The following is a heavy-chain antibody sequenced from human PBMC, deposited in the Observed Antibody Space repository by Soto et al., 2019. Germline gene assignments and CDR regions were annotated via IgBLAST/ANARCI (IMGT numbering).Heavy chain of an antibody. CDR1: GYTLTIYA. CDR2: INAGNGDT. J-gene: IGHJ3*02. Sequence: VQLVQSGAEVEKPGASVKVSCKASGYTLTIYAMHWVRQAPGQRLEWMGWINAGNGDTKYSQKFQGRVTISRDTSERTVYMELSSLRSEDTAVYYCARDCTYCGGDTGLYALDIWGQGTMVTVSS. V-gene: IGHV1-3*01. D-gene: IGHD2-21*01. CDR3: ARDCTYCGGDTGLYALDI.